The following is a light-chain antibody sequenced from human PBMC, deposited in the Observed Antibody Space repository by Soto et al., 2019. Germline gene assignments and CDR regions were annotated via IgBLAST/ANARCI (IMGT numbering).Light chain of an antibody. J-gene: IGKJ5*01. Sequence: EIVFTQSPATLSFSPGERATLSCRASQSVRTYLAWYRQKPGQSPRLLIYDASSRATGIPARFSGSGSGTDFTLTISSLXPEDFAVYYCQQRSNWPRITFGQGTRLEIK. V-gene: IGKV3-11*01. CDR3: QQRSNWPRIT. CDR1: QSVRTY. CDR2: DAS.